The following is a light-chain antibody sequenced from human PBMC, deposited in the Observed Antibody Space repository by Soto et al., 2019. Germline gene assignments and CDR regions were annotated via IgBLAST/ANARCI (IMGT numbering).Light chain of an antibody. CDR3: QQFCRYPWT. J-gene: IGKJ1*01. Sequence: DIQMTQSPSALSASVGDTVTITCRASQSVDTCLAWYQQKPGKAPHLLIYKASRLETGVPSRFSGSGSVTDYTLTITGLQPDDFATYYCQQFCRYPWTFGQGTKVEI. CDR2: KAS. CDR1: QSVDTC. V-gene: IGKV1-5*03.